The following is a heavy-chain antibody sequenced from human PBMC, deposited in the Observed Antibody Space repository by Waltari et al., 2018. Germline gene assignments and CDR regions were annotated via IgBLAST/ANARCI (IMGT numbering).Heavy chain of an antibody. Sequence: QVQLVQSGAEVKKPGSSVKVSCKASGGTFSSYAISWVRQAAGQGREWMGRIIPIFGKANYAQKVQGRVTITADESTSTAYMELSSLRSEDTAVYYCAREMTGYKFQFDYWGQGTLVTVSS. CDR3: AREMTGYKFQFDY. V-gene: IGHV1-69*15. J-gene: IGHJ4*02. CDR1: GGTFSSYA. D-gene: IGHD3-9*01. CDR2: IIPIFGKA.